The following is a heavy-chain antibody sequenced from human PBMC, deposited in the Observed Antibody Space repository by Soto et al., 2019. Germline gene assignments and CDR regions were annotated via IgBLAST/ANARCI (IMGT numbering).Heavy chain of an antibody. CDR3: AKPSSPFKRAAAGVRYYYYGMDV. CDR1: GFTFSSYA. J-gene: IGHJ6*02. V-gene: IGHV3-23*01. Sequence: GGSLRLSCAASGFTFSSYAMSWVRQAPGKGLEWVSAISGSGGSTYYADSVKGRFTISRDNSKNTLYLQMNSLRAEDTAVYYCAKPSSPFKRAAAGVRYYYYGMDVWGQGTTVTVSS. CDR2: ISGSGGST. D-gene: IGHD6-13*01.